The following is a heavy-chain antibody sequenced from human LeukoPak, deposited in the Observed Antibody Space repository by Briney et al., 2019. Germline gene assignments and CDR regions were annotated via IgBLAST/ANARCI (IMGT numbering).Heavy chain of an antibody. J-gene: IGHJ3*02. CDR2: INPNSGGT. CDR3: ARYYYDSSGSDDAFDI. CDR1: GYTFTGYY. D-gene: IGHD3-22*01. V-gene: IGHV1-2*06. Sequence: AASVKVSCKASGYTFTGYYMHWVRQAPGQGLEWMGRINPNSGGTNYAQKFQGRVTMTRDTSISTAYMELSRLRSDDTAVYYCARYYYDSSGSDDAFDIWGQGTMVTVSS.